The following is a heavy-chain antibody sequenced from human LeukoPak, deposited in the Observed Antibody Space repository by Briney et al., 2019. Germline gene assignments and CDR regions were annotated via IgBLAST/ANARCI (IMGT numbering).Heavy chain of an antibody. CDR2: ISYDGSNK. D-gene: IGHD2-2*01. CDR1: GFTFSDQY. J-gene: IGHJ6*02. V-gene: IGHV3-30*18. CDR3: AKEYPVGVPAATIYSYYYYGMDV. Sequence: GGSLRLSCAASGFTFSDQYMDWVRQAPGKGLEWVAVISYDGSNKYYADSVKGRFTISRDNSKNTLYLQMNSLRAEDTAVYYCAKEYPVGVPAATIYSYYYYGMDVWGQGTTVTVSS.